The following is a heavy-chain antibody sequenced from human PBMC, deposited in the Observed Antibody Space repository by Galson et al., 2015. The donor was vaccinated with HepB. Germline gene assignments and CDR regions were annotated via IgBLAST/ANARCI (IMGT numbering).Heavy chain of an antibody. CDR1: GFTFSNYG. D-gene: IGHD6-19*01. CDR3: AKDPYLYSALAGTMAGFDY. Sequence: SLRLSCAAPGFTFSNYGMHWVCQAPGKGLEWVAVISYDGSNEYYADSVKGRFTISRDNSKNTLYLQMNSLRAEDTALYYCAKDPYLYSALAGTMAGFDYWGQGTLVTVSS. V-gene: IGHV3-30*18. CDR2: ISYDGSNE. J-gene: IGHJ4*02.